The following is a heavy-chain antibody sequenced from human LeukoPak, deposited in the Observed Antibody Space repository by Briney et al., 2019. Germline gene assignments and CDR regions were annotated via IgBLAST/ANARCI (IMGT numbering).Heavy chain of an antibody. CDR1: GFTVSSNY. CDR2: IYSGGST. J-gene: IGHJ6*02. V-gene: IGHV3-53*01. Sequence: GGSLRLSCAASGFTVSSNYMSWVRQAPGKGLEWVSVIYSGGSTYYADSVKGRFTISRDKSKNTLYLQMNSLRAEDTAVYYCARDHEGGVPGDCSTCPPDYGMDVWGQGTTVTVSS. D-gene: IGHD2-21*02. CDR3: ARDHEGGVPGDCSTCPPDYGMDV.